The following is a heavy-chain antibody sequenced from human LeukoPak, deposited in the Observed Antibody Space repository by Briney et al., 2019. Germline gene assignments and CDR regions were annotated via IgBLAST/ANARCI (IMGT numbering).Heavy chain of an antibody. J-gene: IGHJ5*01. CDR2: IYYSGST. CDR1: GGSISSSSYY. V-gene: IGHV4-39*07. Sequence: SETLSLTCTVSGGSISSSSYYWGWIRQPPGKGLEWIGSIYYSGSTYYNPSLKSRVTISVDTSKNQFSLKLSSVTAADTAVYYCAREWDSTSFDPRSSGDSWGHGTLVTVSS. D-gene: IGHD2/OR15-2a*01. CDR3: AREWDSTSFDPRSSGDS.